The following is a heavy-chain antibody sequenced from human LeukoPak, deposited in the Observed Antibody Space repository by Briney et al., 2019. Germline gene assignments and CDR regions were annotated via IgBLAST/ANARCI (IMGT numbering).Heavy chain of an antibody. CDR3: AKGGGTTIFGVAQSDY. Sequence: PGGSLRLSCEASGFTFSSYAMSWVRQAPGKGLEWVSALNGGGDYTYYAASVKGRFTISRDNSKNTLFLQMSSLRVEDTAVYYCAKGGGTTIFGVAQSDYWGQGTLVTVSS. V-gene: IGHV3-23*01. D-gene: IGHD3-3*01. CDR1: GFTFSSYA. J-gene: IGHJ4*02. CDR2: LNGGGDYT.